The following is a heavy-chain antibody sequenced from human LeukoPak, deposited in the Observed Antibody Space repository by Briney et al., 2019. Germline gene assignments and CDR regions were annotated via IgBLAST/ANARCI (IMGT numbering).Heavy chain of an antibody. D-gene: IGHD4-17*01. CDR1: GGSISSGGYS. Sequence: PSQTLSLTCAVSGGSISSGGYSWSWIRQPPGKGLEWIGYIYHSGSTYYNPSLKSRVTISVDRSKNQFSLKLSSVTAADTAVYYCARGPGLTTVTTAYYFDYWGQGTLVTVSS. CDR2: IYHSGST. CDR3: ARGPGLTTVTTAYYFDY. V-gene: IGHV4-30-2*01. J-gene: IGHJ4*02.